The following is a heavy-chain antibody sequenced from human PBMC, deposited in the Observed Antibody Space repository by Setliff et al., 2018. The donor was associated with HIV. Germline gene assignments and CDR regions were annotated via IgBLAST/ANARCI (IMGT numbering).Heavy chain of an antibody. CDR1: GDSISSGSYY. D-gene: IGHD2-21*01. Sequence: TLSLTCTVSGDSISSGSYYWSWLRQPAGKGLEWIGHVYTSGSTDYNPSLNSRLTISIDTSRNQFSLRLNSVTAADTAVYFCARVGLAYSGDMDVWGKGTTVTVSS. J-gene: IGHJ6*03. CDR2: VYTSGST. CDR3: ARVGLAYSGDMDV. V-gene: IGHV4-61*09.